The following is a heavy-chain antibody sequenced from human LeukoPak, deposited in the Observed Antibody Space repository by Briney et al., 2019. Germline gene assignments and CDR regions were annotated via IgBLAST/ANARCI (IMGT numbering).Heavy chain of an antibody. D-gene: IGHD6-19*01. CDR3: ARGQKAVAFDY. Sequence: GGSLRLSCAASGFAFSSYVMTWVRQAPGKGLEWVSSISNTGGSTYYADSVKGRFTISRDNSKNTLYLQMNSLRAEDTAVYYCARGQKAVAFDYWGQGTLVTVSS. V-gene: IGHV3-23*01. J-gene: IGHJ4*02. CDR2: ISNTGGST. CDR1: GFAFSSYV.